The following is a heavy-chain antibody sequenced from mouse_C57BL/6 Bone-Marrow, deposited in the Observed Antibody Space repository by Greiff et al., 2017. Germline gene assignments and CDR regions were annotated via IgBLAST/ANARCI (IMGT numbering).Heavy chain of an antibody. CDR3: ARGGYDLGFAY. CDR1: GYSITSGYY. D-gene: IGHD2-2*01. Sequence: EVKLQESGPGLVKPSQSLSLPCSVTGYSITSGYYWNWIRQFPGNKLEWMGYISYDGSNNYNPYLKNRIFITRDTSKNQFFLQLNSVTTEDTATYYGARGGYDLGFAYWGQGTRVTVSA. CDR2: ISYDGSN. J-gene: IGHJ3*01. V-gene: IGHV3-6*01.